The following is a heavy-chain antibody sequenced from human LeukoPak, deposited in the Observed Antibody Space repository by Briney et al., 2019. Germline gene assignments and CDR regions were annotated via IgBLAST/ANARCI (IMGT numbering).Heavy chain of an antibody. CDR3: AKDPRYYYDSSGYPAAFDY. CDR1: GFTFSSYG. D-gene: IGHD3-22*01. V-gene: IGHV3-30*02. CDR2: IRYDGSNK. J-gene: IGHJ4*02. Sequence: PGGSLRLSCAASGFTFSSYGMHWVRQAPGKGLEWVAFIRYDGSNKYYADSVKGRFTISRDNSKNTLYLQTNSLRAEDTAVYCCAKDPRYYYDSSGYPAAFDYWGQGTLVTVSS.